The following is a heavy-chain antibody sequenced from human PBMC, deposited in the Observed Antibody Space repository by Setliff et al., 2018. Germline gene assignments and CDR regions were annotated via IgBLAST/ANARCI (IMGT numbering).Heavy chain of an antibody. D-gene: IGHD7-27*01. V-gene: IGHV4-31*03. Sequence: SETLSLTCTVSGGSISSGGYYWSWIRQHPGKGLEWIGYIYYSGSTSYYNPSLKSRVTISVDTSKNQFQFSLKVYLVTAADTAVYFCARQSWDYYYMDVWGKGTTVTVSS. J-gene: IGHJ6*03. CDR1: GGSISSGGYY. CDR2: IYYSGSTS. CDR3: ARQSWDYYYMDV.